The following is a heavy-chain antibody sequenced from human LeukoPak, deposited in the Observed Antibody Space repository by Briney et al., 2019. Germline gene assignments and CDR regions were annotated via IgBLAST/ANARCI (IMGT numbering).Heavy chain of an antibody. V-gene: IGHV3-48*03. Sequence: PGGSLRLSCSASGFTFTSYKMNWVRQAPGKGLEWVSYISSSGSTIYYADSVKGRFSISRDNAKNSLYLQMNSLRAEDTAVYYCARAKLYYYDTSGYYSGFDYWGQGTLVTVSS. CDR2: ISSSGSTI. CDR1: GFTFTSYK. D-gene: IGHD3-22*01. CDR3: ARAKLYYYDTSGYYSGFDY. J-gene: IGHJ4*02.